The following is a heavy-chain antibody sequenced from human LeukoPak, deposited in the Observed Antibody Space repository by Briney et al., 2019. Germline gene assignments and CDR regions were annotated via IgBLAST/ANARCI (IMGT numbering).Heavy chain of an antibody. V-gene: IGHV3-23*01. J-gene: IGHJ4*02. CDR1: GFTFSSYA. Sequence: GGSLRLSCAASGFTFSSYAMSWVRQAPGKGLEWVSGISGGGDTTYTADPVKGRFTISRDNSKNTLDLQMNSLRAEDTAVYYCAGTSYSGTWPVGYWGQGTLVTVTA. CDR2: ISGGGDTT. CDR3: AGTSYSGTWPVGY. D-gene: IGHD1/OR15-1a*01.